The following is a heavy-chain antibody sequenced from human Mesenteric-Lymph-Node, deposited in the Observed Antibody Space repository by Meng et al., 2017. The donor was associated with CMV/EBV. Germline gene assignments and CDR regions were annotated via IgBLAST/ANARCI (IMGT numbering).Heavy chain of an antibody. V-gene: IGHV3-7*01. D-gene: IGHD1-7*01. CDR3: ARDPQEHELTLDY. J-gene: IGHJ4*02. Sequence: GESLKISCAGSGFTFGDYWMSWVRQAPGKGLEWVANIQQNGNEKYYLDSVKGRFTISRDNAKNSLYLQMNSLRAEDTAVYFCARDPQEHELTLDYWGRGTLVTVSS. CDR2: IQQNGNEK. CDR1: GFTFGDYW.